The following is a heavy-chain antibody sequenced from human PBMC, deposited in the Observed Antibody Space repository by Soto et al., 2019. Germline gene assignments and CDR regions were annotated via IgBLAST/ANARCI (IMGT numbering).Heavy chain of an antibody. J-gene: IGHJ6*03. Sequence: GGSLRLSCAASGFTFSSYSMNWVRQAPGKGLEWVSYISSSSTIYYADSVKGRFTISRDNAKNSLYLQMNSLRAEDTAVYYCAREPLNYYYYYMDVWGKGTTVTVSS. CDR3: AREPLNYYYYYMDV. CDR1: GFTFSSYS. V-gene: IGHV3-48*01. CDR2: ISSSSTI.